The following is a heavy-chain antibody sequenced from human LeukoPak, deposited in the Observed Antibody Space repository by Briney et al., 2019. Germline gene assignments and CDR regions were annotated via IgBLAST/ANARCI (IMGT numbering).Heavy chain of an antibody. V-gene: IGHV3-21*01. CDR1: GFTFSSYS. Sequence: GGSLRLSCAASGFTFSSYSMNWVRQAPGKGLEWVPSISSSSSYIYYADSVKGRFTISRDNAKNSLYLQMNSLRAEDTAVYYCARPPGIAVAGSYFDLWGRGTLVTVSS. D-gene: IGHD6-19*01. CDR2: ISSSSSYI. J-gene: IGHJ2*01. CDR3: ARPPGIAVAGSYFDL.